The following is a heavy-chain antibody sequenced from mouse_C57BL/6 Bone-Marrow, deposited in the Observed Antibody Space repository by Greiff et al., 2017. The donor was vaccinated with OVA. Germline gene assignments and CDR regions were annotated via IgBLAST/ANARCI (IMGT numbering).Heavy chain of an antibody. J-gene: IGHJ3*01. CDR1: GFTFSSYS. V-gene: IGHV5-4*01. CDR3: ARAELAWCAY. Sequence: EVQLVESGGGLVKPGGSLKLSCAASGFTFSSYSMPWVRQTPEKRLEWVATISDGGSYTYYPDNVKGRFTISRDNAKNNLYLQMSHLKSEDTAMYYCARAELAWCAYWGQGTLVTVSA. CDR2: ISDGGSYT. D-gene: IGHD4-1*01.